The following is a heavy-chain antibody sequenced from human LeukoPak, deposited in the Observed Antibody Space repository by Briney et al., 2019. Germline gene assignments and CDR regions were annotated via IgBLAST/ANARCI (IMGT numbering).Heavy chain of an antibody. CDR1: GFTFSDYY. CDR2: ISSSGSTI. CDR3: AKGAAASPRYYYYGMDV. D-gene: IGHD2-15*01. J-gene: IGHJ6*02. V-gene: IGHV3-11*01. Sequence: PGGSLRLSCAASGFTFSDYYMSWIRQAPGKGLEWVSYISSSGSTIYYADSVKGRFTISRDNAKNSLYLQMNSLRAEDTAVYYCAKGAAASPRYYYYGMDVWGQGTTVTVSS.